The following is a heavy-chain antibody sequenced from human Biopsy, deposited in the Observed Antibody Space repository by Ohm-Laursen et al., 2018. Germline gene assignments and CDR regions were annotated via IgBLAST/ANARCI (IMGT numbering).Heavy chain of an antibody. J-gene: IGHJ6*02. Sequence: SVNASCKASGDTFTTSAISWGRQVPAQGLDWMGRIIPILGTVDYGQNFQGRVTTRADTSTAFLELTSLRYDDTAVYYCASGDIGGIGLDVWGLGTTVTVSS. CDR3: ASGDIGGIGLDV. D-gene: IGHD3-10*01. V-gene: IGHV1-69*04. CDR1: GDTFTTSA. CDR2: IIPILGTV.